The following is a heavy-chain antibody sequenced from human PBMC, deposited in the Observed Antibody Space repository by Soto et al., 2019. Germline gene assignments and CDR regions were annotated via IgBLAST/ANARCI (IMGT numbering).Heavy chain of an antibody. Sequence: QVQLVQSGTEVKRPGASVKVACKASGYTFIAYGISWVRQAPGQGLEWMGWIRPNKGHTKIVQKLQGRVTMPTDTXPSTAYRELRNLRSEDTAVYYCASESSGMLTGYPDPWGQGTQVTVSS. D-gene: IGHD3-9*01. V-gene: IGHV1-18*01. CDR3: ASESSGMLTGYPDP. J-gene: IGHJ5*02. CDR1: GYTFIAYG. CDR2: IRPNKGHT.